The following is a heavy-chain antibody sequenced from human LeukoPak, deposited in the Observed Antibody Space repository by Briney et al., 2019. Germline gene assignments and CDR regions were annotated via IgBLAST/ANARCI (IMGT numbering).Heavy chain of an antibody. CDR2: IYHSGST. V-gene: IGHV4-38-2*01. CDR3: ARLQFWFDP. CDR1: GYSISSGYY. J-gene: IGHJ5*02. Sequence: SETLSLTCAVSGYSISSGYYWGWIRQPPGKGLEWIGSIYHSGSTNYNPSLKSRVTISVDTSKNQFSLKLSSVTAADTAVYYCARLQFWFDPWGQGTLVTVSS. D-gene: IGHD4-11*01.